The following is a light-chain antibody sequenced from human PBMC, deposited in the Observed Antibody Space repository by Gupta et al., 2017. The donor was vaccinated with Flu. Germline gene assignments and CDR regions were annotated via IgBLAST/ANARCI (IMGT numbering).Light chain of an antibody. CDR3: QAWDTRVEVV. J-gene: IGLJ2*01. Sequence: SYDLTQPLSVSVSLGQKASITCSGDRVGDTYVCWYQPKPGQSPVLVMYENNKRPSGIPERFSGTNSGNKASLGIGGTQAMDEADYYCQAWDTRVEVVVGGGTKLTVL. CDR1: RVGDTY. CDR2: ENN. V-gene: IGLV3-1*01.